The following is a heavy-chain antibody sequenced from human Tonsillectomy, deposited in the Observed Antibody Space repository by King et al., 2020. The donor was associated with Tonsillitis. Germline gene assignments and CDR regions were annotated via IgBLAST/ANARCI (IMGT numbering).Heavy chain of an antibody. D-gene: IGHD3-22*01. Sequence: DVQLVESGGGLVRPGGSLRLSCAASGFTFSHYWMSWVRQAPGKRLEWVANIKQDGMGKYYMDSLKGRFTFSRDNTNNSLFLQMNSLRAEDTAVYYCARNSSDPKFYYYYYMDVWGKGTTVTVSS. CDR2: IKQDGMGK. V-gene: IGHV3-7*04. J-gene: IGHJ6*03. CDR3: ARNSSDPKFYYYYYMDV. CDR1: GFTFSHYW.